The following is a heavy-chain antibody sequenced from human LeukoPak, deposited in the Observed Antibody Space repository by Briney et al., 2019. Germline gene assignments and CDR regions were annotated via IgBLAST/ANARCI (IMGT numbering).Heavy chain of an antibody. J-gene: IGHJ6*02. V-gene: IGHV1-24*01. CDR1: GYTLTELS. CDR3: ATDDQSTPGIAVAGNYYYGMDV. CDR2: FDPEDGET. D-gene: IGHD6-19*01. Sequence: ASVKVSRKVSGYTLTELSMHWVRQAPGKGLEWMGGFDPEDGETIYAQKFQGRVTMTEDTSTDTAYMELSSLRSEDTAVYYCATDDQSTPGIAVAGNYYYGMDVWGQGITVTVSS.